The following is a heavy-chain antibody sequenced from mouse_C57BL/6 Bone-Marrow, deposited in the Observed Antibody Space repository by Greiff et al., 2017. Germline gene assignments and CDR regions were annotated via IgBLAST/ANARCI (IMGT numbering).Heavy chain of an antibody. Sequence: VQLKESGGDLVKPGGSLKLSCAASGFTFSSYGMSWVRQTPDKRLEWVATISSGGSYTYYPDSVKGRFTISRNNAKNTLYLQMSRLKSEDTAMYYCARHRSYYAMDYWGQGTSVTVSS. CDR2: ISSGGSYT. CDR3: ARHRSYYAMDY. D-gene: IGHD1-1*01. V-gene: IGHV5-6*01. J-gene: IGHJ4*01. CDR1: GFTFSSYG.